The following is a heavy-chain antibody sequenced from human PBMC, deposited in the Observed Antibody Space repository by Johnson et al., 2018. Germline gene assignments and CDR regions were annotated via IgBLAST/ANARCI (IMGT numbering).Heavy chain of an antibody. D-gene: IGHD3-22*01. CDR2: IYPGDSDT. V-gene: IGHV5-51*01. CDR3: ARLGGSTMIAGAGYGRDV. J-gene: IGHJ6*02. Sequence: VQLVESGAEVKKPGESLKISCKGSGYSFTSYWIGWVRQMPGKGLEWMGIIYPGDSDTRYSPSFQGQVTLSADKSISTAYLQWSRLKASDTAMYYCARLGGSTMIAGAGYGRDVGGQGTTVTVS. CDR1: GYSFTSYW.